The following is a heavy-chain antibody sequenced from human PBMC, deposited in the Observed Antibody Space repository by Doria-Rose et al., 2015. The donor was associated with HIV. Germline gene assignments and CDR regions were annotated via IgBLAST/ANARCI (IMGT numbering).Heavy chain of an antibody. CDR2: IFSDDER. CDR3: ARIKSSRWYHKYYFDS. CDR1: GVSLSSPGMG. J-gene: IGHJ4*02. Sequence: QITLKESGPVLVKPTETLTLTCTVSGVSLSSPGMGVSRIRQPPGKALEWLANIFSDDERSYKTSLKSRLTISRGTPKSQVVLTMTGMDPVDTATYYCARIKSSRWYHKYYFDSWGQGTLVIVSA. V-gene: IGHV2-26*01. D-gene: IGHD6-13*01.